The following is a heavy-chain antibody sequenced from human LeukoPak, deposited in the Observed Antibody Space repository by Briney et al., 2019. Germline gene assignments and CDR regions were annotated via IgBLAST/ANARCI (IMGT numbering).Heavy chain of an antibody. Sequence: GGSLRLSCSASGFTFSSYAMHWVRQAPGKGLEYVSAISSNGGSTYYADSVKGRFTIPRDNSKNTLYLQMSSLRAEDTAVYYCVKDDSSGAFDIWGQGTMVTVSS. D-gene: IGHD6-19*01. CDR3: VKDDSSGAFDI. V-gene: IGHV3-64D*06. J-gene: IGHJ3*02. CDR2: ISSNGGST. CDR1: GFTFSSYA.